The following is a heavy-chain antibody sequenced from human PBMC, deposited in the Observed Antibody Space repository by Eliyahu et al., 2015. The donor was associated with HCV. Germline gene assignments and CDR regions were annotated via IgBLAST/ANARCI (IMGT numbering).Heavy chain of an antibody. CDR3: ARESYYYDSSGYYMHYFDY. D-gene: IGHD3-22*01. V-gene: IGHV3-21*01. CDR2: ITSSSSYI. CDR1: GFXFXXYX. J-gene: IGHJ4*02. Sequence: EVQLVESGGGLVKPGGSLRLSCAASGFXFXXYXXTGVRQAPGKGLEWVSPITSSSSYIYYADSVKGRFTISRDNAKNSLYLQMNSLRAEDTAVYYCARESYYYDSSGYYMHYFDYWGQGTLVTVSS.